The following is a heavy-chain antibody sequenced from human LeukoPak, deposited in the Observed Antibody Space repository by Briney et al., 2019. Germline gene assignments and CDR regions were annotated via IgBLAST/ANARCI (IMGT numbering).Heavy chain of an antibody. CDR3: AGRGSGSYFDY. J-gene: IGHJ4*02. Sequence: GGTLRLSCAASGFTFSSYGMSWVRQAPGKGLEWVSAISGSGGSTYYADSVKGRFTISRDNSKNTLYLQMNSLRAEDTAVYYCAGRGSGSYFDYWGQGTLVTVSS. CDR1: GFTFSSYG. V-gene: IGHV3-23*01. D-gene: IGHD3-10*01. CDR2: ISGSGGST.